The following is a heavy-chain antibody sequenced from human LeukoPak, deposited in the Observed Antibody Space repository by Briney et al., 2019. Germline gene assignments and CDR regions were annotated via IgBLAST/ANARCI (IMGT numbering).Heavy chain of an antibody. CDR3: ASRFLGYCSSTSCPEDY. D-gene: IGHD2-2*01. V-gene: IGHV3-48*04. J-gene: IGHJ4*02. CDR2: ISSSSSTI. Sequence: GGSLRLSCAASGFTFSSYAMHWVRQAPGKGLEWVSYISSSSSTIYYADSVKGRFTISRDNAKNSLYLQMNSLRAEDTAVYYCASRFLGYCSSTSCPEDYWGQGTLVTVSS. CDR1: GFTFSSYA.